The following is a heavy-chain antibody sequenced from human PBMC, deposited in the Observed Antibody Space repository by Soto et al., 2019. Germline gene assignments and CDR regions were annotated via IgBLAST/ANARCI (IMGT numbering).Heavy chain of an antibody. CDR3: ARLNLGSGEILFDY. J-gene: IGHJ4*02. CDR1: GDSITNAAYY. D-gene: IGHD1-7*01. CDR2: IYYSGNT. V-gene: IGHV4-39*01. Sequence: PSETLSLTCTVSGDSITNAAYYWGWIRQPPGKGLECIGIIYYSGNTYYSPSLKSRVTMSVDTSKNQFSLKLSSVSAADTSMYYCARLNLGSGEILFDYWGQGTLVTVSS.